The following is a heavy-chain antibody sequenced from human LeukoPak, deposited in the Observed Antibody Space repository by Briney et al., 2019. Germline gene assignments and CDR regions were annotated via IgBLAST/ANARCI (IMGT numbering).Heavy chain of an antibody. CDR1: GYTFTSYG. D-gene: IGHD6-19*01. J-gene: IGHJ5*02. Sequence: ASVKVSCKASGYTFTSYGISWVRQAPGQGLEWMGWISAYNGNTNYAQKLQGRVTMTTDTSTSTAYMELRSLRSEDTAVYYCARVEQAVAGQDWFDPWGQGTLVTVSS. V-gene: IGHV1-18*01. CDR3: ARVEQAVAGQDWFDP. CDR2: ISAYNGNT.